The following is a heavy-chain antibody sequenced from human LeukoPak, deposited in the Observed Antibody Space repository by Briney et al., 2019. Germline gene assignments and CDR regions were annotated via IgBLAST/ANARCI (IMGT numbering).Heavy chain of an antibody. CDR2: ISSSSSYI. CDR3: ASHIVGATISDY. J-gene: IGHJ4*02. V-gene: IGHV3-21*01. CDR1: GFTFSSYS. Sequence: GGSLRLSCAASGFTFSSYSMNWVRQAPGKGLEWVSSISSSSSYIYYADSVKARFTISRDNAKNSLYLQMNSLRAEDTAVYYCASHIVGATISDYWGQGTLVTVSS. D-gene: IGHD1-26*01.